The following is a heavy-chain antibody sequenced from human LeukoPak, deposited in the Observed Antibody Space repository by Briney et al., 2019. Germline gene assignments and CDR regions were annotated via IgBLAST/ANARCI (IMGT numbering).Heavy chain of an antibody. CDR2: ISSSSSTI. CDR1: GFTFSSYS. Sequence: GGSLRLSCAASGFTFSSYSMNWVRQAPGKGLEWVSYISSSSSTIYYADSVKGRFTISRDNAKNSLYLQMNSLRAEDTAVCYCAKASLGSGPTDGMDVWGQGTTVTVSS. V-gene: IGHV3-48*04. CDR3: AKASLGSGPTDGMDV. J-gene: IGHJ6*02. D-gene: IGHD6-19*01.